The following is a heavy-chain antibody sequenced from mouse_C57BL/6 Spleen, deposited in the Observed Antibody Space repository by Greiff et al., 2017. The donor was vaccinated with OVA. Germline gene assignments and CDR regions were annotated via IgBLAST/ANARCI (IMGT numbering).Heavy chain of an antibody. CDR3: ARQQGGSYRYFDV. D-gene: IGHD3-3*01. CDR2: ISSGGSYT. V-gene: IGHV5-6*01. CDR1: GFTFSSYG. Sequence: EVQLVESGGDLVKPGGSLKLSCAASGFTFSSYGMSWVRQTPDKRLEWVATISSGGSYTYSPDSVKGRFTISRDNAKNTLYLQMSSLKSEDTAMYYCARQQGGSYRYFDVWGTGTTVTVSS. J-gene: IGHJ1*03.